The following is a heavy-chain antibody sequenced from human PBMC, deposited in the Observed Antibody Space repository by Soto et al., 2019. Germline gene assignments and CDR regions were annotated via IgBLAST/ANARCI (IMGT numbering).Heavy chain of an antibody. CDR3: AIHQSSVNVYDCSGYYPRLFGP. Sequence: GESLKISCKGSGYSFTSYWIGWVRQMPGKGLEWMGIIYPGDSDTRYSPSFQGQVTISADKSISTAYLQWSSLKASDTAMYYCAIHQSSVNVYDCSGYYPRLFGPWGRGSLDTVA. CDR1: GYSFTSYW. V-gene: IGHV5-51*01. CDR2: IYPGDSDT. D-gene: IGHD3-22*01. J-gene: IGHJ5*02.